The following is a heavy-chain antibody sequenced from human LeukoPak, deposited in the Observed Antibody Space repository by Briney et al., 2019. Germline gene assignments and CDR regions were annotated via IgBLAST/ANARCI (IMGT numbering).Heavy chain of an antibody. V-gene: IGHV1-2*06. Sequence: GASVKVSCKASGYTFTGYYMHWVRQAPGQGLEWMGRINPNSGGTNYAQKFQGRVTMTRDTSISTAYMELSRLRSDDTAVYYCARVRKRGYYDSSGYYYWGQGTLVTVSS. CDR2: INPNSGGT. CDR1: GYTFTGYY. J-gene: IGHJ4*02. D-gene: IGHD3-22*01. CDR3: ARVRKRGYYDSSGYYY.